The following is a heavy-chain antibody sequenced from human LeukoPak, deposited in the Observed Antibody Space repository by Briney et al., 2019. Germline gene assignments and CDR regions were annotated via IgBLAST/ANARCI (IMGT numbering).Heavy chain of an antibody. Sequence: SETLSLTCAVYGTSFTYDDWSWVRQPPGKALEWIGEINRSGNTHYNPAVESRVTISADTSKKWFYLTLKSVTAADTAVYYCARGKRPYCSSTSCYGPWFDSWGQGTLVTVSS. V-gene: IGHV4-34*01. CDR1: GTSFTYDD. J-gene: IGHJ5*01. CDR2: INRSGNT. D-gene: IGHD2-2*01. CDR3: ARGKRPYCSSTSCYGPWFDS.